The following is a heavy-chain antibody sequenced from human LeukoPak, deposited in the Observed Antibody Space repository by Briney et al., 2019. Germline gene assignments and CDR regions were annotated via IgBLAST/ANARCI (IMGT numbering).Heavy chain of an antibody. Sequence: GTSLRLSCTASGFSFSTYAMHWVRQAPGKGLDWVAMIWSDASNQYYADSVKGRFTISRDNAKNSLYLQMNSLRAEDTAVYYCASGAGNNWFDPWGQGTLVTVSS. CDR1: GFSFSTYA. CDR2: IWSDASNQ. J-gene: IGHJ5*02. CDR3: ASGAGNNWFDP. V-gene: IGHV3-33*03. D-gene: IGHD1-1*01.